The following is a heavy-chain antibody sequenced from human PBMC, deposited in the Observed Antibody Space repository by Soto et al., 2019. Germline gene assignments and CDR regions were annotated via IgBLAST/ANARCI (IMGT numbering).Heavy chain of an antibody. D-gene: IGHD2-2*01. J-gene: IGHJ5*02. CDR1: GFTFSNYA. V-gene: IGHV3-23*01. CDR2: ISGIGGRGGTT. Sequence: HPGGSLRLSCAASGFTFSNYAMSWVRQAPGKGLEWVSIISGIGGRGGTTYYADSVKGRFTISRDNSKNTLYLQMNSLRAEDTAIYYCARDPDASGYCSSTSCYNWFDPWGQGTQVTVSS. CDR3: ARDPDASGYCSSTSCYNWFDP.